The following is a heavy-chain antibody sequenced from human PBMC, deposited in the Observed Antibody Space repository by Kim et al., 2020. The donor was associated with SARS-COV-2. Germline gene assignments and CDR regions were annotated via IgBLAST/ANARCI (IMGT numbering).Heavy chain of an antibody. D-gene: IGHD2-15*01. J-gene: IGHJ3*02. Sequence: GGSLRLSCAASGFTFSGYAMHWVRQAPGKGLEWVAVITYDGSNKYYADSVKGRFTISRDNAKNTLYLQMNSLRAEDTAVYYCASVGYGCGGGCYGDAYD. CDR1: GFTFSGYA. CDR3: ASVGYGCGGGCYGDAYD. CDR2: ITYDGSNK. V-gene: IGHV3-30*04.